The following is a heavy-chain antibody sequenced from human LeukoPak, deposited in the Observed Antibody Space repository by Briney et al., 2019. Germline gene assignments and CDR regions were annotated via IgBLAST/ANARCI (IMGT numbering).Heavy chain of an antibody. J-gene: IGHJ4*02. CDR2: IRSKAYGGTT. V-gene: IGHV3-49*04. Sequence: GGSLRLSCVASGFTFSSYWMSWVRQAPGKGLEWVGFIRSKAYGGTTEYAASVKGRFTISRDDSKSIAYLQMNSLKTEDTAVYYCTRDLGAFDYWGQGTLVTVSS. CDR3: TRDLGAFDY. CDR1: GFTFSSYW.